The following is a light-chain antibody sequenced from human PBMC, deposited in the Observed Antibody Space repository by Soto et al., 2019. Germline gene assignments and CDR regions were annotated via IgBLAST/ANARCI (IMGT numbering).Light chain of an antibody. CDR3: QQYYTLPLT. Sequence: DIVMTQSPDSLAVSLGERATINCKSSQSVLYSSNNKNYLAWYQQKPGQPPKLLIYWASIRESGVPDRFSGSGSGTDFTLTISSLQAEDVAVYYCQQYYTLPLTFGGGTKVEIK. V-gene: IGKV4-1*01. CDR1: QSVLYSSNNKNY. CDR2: WAS. J-gene: IGKJ4*01.